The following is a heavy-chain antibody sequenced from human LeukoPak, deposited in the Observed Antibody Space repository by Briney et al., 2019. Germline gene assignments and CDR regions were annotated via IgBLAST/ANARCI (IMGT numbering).Heavy chain of an antibody. D-gene: IGHD6-19*01. V-gene: IGHV4-34*01. Sequence: SETLSLTCAVYGGWFSGYYWSWIRQPPGKGLEWIGEINHSGSTNYNPSLKSRVTVSVDTSKNQFSLKLSSVTAADTAVYYCASRGYSSGWFAGYWGQGTLVTVSS. J-gene: IGHJ4*02. CDR1: GGWFSGYY. CDR3: ASRGYSSGWFAGY. CDR2: INHSGST.